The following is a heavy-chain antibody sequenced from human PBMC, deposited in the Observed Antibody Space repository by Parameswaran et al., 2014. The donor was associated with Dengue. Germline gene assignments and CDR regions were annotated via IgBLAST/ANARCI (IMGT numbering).Heavy chain of an antibody. CDR3: ARMGYSSSSSVYYGMDV. CDR2: IIPILDIA. V-gene: IGHV1-69*02. Sequence: WVRQAPGQGLEWMGRIIPILDIANYAQKFQGRVTITADKSTSTAYMELSSLRSEDTAVYYCARMGYSSSSSVYYGMDVWGQGTTVTVS. D-gene: IGHD6-6*01. J-gene: IGHJ6*02.